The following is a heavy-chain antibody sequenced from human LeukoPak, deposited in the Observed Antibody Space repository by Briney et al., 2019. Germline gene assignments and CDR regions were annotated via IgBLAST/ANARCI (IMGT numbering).Heavy chain of an antibody. Sequence: SETLSLTCTVSGGSISGSSFYWGWVRQAPGKGLEWIGSIYHIGKTFYNPSLKSRVTMSVDTSKNQFSLKLSSVTAADTAVYYCARDLGSPIVGATLNFDYWGQGTLVTVSS. V-gene: IGHV4-39*07. CDR1: GGSISGSSFY. CDR2: IYHIGKT. J-gene: IGHJ4*02. D-gene: IGHD1-26*01. CDR3: ARDLGSPIVGATLNFDY.